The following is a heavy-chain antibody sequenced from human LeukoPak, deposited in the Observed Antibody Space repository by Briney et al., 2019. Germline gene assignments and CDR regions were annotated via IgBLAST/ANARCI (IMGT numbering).Heavy chain of an antibody. CDR3: AKSPIVGATFYFDY. Sequence: PGGSLRLSCAASGFTFNSYAMNWVRQAPGKGLEWVSSISGSGTSTYYADSVKGRFTISRDNSKNTLYLQMNSLRAEDTAVYYCAKSPIVGATFYFDYWGQGTLVTVSS. J-gene: IGHJ4*02. D-gene: IGHD1-26*01. V-gene: IGHV3-23*01. CDR1: GFTFNSYA. CDR2: ISGSGTST.